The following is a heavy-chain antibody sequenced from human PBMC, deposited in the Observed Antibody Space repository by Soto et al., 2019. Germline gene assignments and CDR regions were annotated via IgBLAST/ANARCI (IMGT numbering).Heavy chain of an antibody. CDR3: VRHYSDFWSGLNFFDS. D-gene: IGHD3-3*01. Sequence: GGSLRLSCAASGFTFSSYAMSWVRQAPGKGLEWVSAFSGGVESAYYTDSVQGRFTISRDNSRHTLHLQMNSLRAEDTAVYYFVRHYSDFWSGLNFFDSWGQGTLVTVSS. CDR1: GFTFSSYA. V-gene: IGHV3-23*01. CDR2: FSGGVESA. J-gene: IGHJ4*02.